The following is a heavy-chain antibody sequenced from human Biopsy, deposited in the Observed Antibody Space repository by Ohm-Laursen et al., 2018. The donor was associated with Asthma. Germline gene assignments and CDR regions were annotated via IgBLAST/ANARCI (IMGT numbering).Heavy chain of an antibody. V-gene: IGHV4-59*01. Sequence: TLSLTCTVSGGSISSDYWSWLRQSPGKGPEWIGYIHNSGNTNYNPSLKSRVTISLDTSKNHFSLRLSFVTAADTAVYFCARGQGRGIQLWSLDPWGQGILVTVSS. CDR3: ARGQGRGIQLWSLDP. CDR1: GGSISSDY. J-gene: IGHJ5*02. CDR2: IHNSGNT. D-gene: IGHD5-18*01.